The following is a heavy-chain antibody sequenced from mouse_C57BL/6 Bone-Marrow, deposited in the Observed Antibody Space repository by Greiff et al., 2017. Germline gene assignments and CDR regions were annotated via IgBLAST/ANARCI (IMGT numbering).Heavy chain of an antibody. CDR3: TTLRRGYWYFDV. Sequence: EVQLQQSGAELVRPGASVKLSCTASGFNIKDDYMHWVKQRPEQGLEWIGWIEPENGDTEYASKFQGKATITADTSSNTAYLQLSSLTSEDTAVYYCTTLRRGYWYFDVWGTGTTVTVSS. CDR2: IEPENGDT. CDR1: GFNIKDDY. V-gene: IGHV14-4*01. D-gene: IGHD2-12*01. J-gene: IGHJ1*03.